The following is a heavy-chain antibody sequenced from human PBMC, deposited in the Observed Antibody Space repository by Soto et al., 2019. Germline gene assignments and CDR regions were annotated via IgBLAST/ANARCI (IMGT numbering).Heavy chain of an antibody. CDR3: AAVMGSDYDYVWGSLSFDH. CDR1: GFIFATTA. D-gene: IGHD3-16*01. Sequence: VQLLQSGGGLVQPGGSLRLSCEASGFIFATTAMGWVRQAPGKGLEWVSTISGSGVRTYYADSVKGRFTISRGNSKNTLFLQINILRADDTAVYFCAAVMGSDYDYVWGSLSFDHWGQGALVTVST. J-gene: IGHJ4*02. V-gene: IGHV3-23*01. CDR2: ISGSGVRT.